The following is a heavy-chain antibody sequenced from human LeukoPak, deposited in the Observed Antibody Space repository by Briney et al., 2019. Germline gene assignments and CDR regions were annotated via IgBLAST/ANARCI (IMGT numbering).Heavy chain of an antibody. Sequence: SETLSLTCAVYGGSFSGYYWSWIRQPPGKGLEWIGEINHSGSTNYNPSLKSRVTISVDTSKNQFSLKLSSVTAADTAVNYCARPNQPYSSSSSAIGYWGQGTLVTVSS. CDR1: GGSFSGYY. CDR2: INHSGST. D-gene: IGHD6-6*01. V-gene: IGHV4-34*01. CDR3: ARPNQPYSSSSSAIGY. J-gene: IGHJ4*02.